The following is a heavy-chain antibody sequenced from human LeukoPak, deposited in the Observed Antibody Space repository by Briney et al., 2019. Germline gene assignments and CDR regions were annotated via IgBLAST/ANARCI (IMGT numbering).Heavy chain of an antibody. D-gene: IGHD6-19*01. Sequence: SETLSLTCTVSGGSISSYYWSWIRQPPGKGLEWIGEINHSGGTNYNPSLKSRVTTSVDTSKNQFSLKLSSVTAADTAVYYCARSPVAGAGYYMDVWGKGTTVTVSS. CDR3: ARSPVAGAGYYMDV. V-gene: IGHV4-34*01. CDR2: INHSGGT. CDR1: GGSISSYY. J-gene: IGHJ6*03.